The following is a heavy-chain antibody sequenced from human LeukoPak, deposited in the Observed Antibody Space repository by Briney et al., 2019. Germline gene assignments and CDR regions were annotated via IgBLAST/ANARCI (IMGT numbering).Heavy chain of an antibody. J-gene: IGHJ6*03. Sequence: SGTLSLTCAVSGGSISSSNWWSWVRQPPGKGLEWIGEIYHSGSTDYNPSLRSRVTMSVDTSKNQFSLKLSSVTAADTAVYYCARETGIGIYYYYMDVWGKGTTVTISS. CDR1: GGSISSSNW. V-gene: IGHV4-4*02. CDR2: IYHSGST. CDR3: ARETGIGIYYYYMDV. D-gene: IGHD1-14*01.